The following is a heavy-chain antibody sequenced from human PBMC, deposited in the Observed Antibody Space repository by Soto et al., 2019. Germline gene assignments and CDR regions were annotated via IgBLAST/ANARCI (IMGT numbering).Heavy chain of an antibody. CDR3: AASVLRYFDWPGPYYYYHANEL. CDR2: IVVGSGNT. V-gene: IGHV1-58*02. CDR1: GFTFTSSA. J-gene: IGHJ6*02. Sequence: ASVKVSCKASGFTFTSSAMQWVRQARGQRLEWIGWIVVGSGNTNYAQKFQERVTITRDMSTSTAYMELSSLRSEDTAVYYCAASVLRYFDWPGPYYYYHANELWCPGTTVTVPS. D-gene: IGHD3-9*01.